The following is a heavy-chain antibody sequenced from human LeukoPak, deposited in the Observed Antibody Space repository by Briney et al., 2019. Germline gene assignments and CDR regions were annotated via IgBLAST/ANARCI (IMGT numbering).Heavy chain of an antibody. J-gene: IGHJ4*02. CDR1: GGSISSYH. CDR2: IYYSGST. CDR3: ARARGTAYSGYVHDY. Sequence: SETLSLTCTVSGGSISSYHWSWVRQPPGKGLEWIGYIYYSGSTNYNPSLKSRVTISVDTSKNQFSLKLSSVTAADTAVYYCARARGTAYSGYVHDYWGQGTLVTVSS. D-gene: IGHD5-12*01. V-gene: IGHV4-59*01.